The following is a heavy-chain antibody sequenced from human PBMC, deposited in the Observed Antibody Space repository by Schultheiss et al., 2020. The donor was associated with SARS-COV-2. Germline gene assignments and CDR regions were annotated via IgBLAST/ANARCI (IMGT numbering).Heavy chain of an antibody. CDR2: IYTSGST. CDR3: ARGFGAGPFDI. J-gene: IGHJ3*02. Sequence: SQTLSLTCTVSGGSIRGYYWSWIRQPAGKGLEWIGRIYTSGSTNYNPSLKSRVTMSVDTSKNQFSLKLNSVTAADTAVYYCARGFGAGPFDIWGQGTTVTVSS. D-gene: IGHD3-10*01. V-gene: IGHV4-4*07. CDR1: GGSIRGYY.